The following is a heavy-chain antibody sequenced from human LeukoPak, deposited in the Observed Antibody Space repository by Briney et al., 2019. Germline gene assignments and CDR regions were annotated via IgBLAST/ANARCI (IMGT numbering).Heavy chain of an antibody. CDR3: TLLKSCSSNSCYPHY. CDR1: EFSLSTSEVN. V-gene: IGHV2-5*01. J-gene: IGHJ4*02. D-gene: IGHD2-2*01. Sequence: KTSGPTLVKPTQTLTLTCTFSEFSLSTSEVNVGWIRQPPGKALEWLALLYWSDDKRYSPSLKNRLTFTKDTSKNQVVLTMTNMGPVDTATYYCTLLKSCSSNSCYPHYWGQGTQVTVSS. CDR2: LYWSDDK.